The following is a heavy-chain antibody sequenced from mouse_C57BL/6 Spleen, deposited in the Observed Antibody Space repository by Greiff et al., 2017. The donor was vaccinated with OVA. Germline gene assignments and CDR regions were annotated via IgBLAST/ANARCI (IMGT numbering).Heavy chain of an antibody. V-gene: IGHV1-15*01. Sequence: QVQLQQSGAELVRPGASVTLSCKASGYTFTDYEMHWVKQTPVHGLEWIGAIDPETGGTAYNQKFKGKAILTADKSSSTAYMELRRLTSEDSAVYYCTRKDGSSYGYFDVWGTGTTVTVSS. CDR3: TRKDGSSYGYFDV. CDR1: GYTFTDYE. D-gene: IGHD1-1*01. J-gene: IGHJ1*03. CDR2: IDPETGGT.